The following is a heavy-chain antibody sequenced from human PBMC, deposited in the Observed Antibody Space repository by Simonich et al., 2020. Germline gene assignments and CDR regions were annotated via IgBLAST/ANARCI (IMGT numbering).Heavy chain of an antibody. CDR2: IYHRGGN. CDR3: ARVGYSNYYYYGMDV. D-gene: IGHD6-13*01. CDR1: GYSISSGYY. V-gene: IGHV4-38-2*01. Sequence: QVQLQESGPGLVKPSETLSLTCAVSGYSISSGYYWGWIRQPPGKGLEWIGSIYHRGGNYYNPSLKSRVTISVDTSKNQFSLKLSSVTAADTAVYYCARVGYSNYYYYGMDVWGQGTTVTVSS. J-gene: IGHJ6*02.